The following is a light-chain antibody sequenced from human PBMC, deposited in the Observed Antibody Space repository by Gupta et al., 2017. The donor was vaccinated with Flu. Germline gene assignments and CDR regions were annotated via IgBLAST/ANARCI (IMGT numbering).Light chain of an antibody. CDR2: GAS. Sequence: EIVLTQSPGTLSVSPGERAALSCRASQSVDNNLAWYQQKPGQAPRVLIYGASVRATGVPARFSASGSDTEFTLTISSLQSEDFAVYYCQRYGDSGYSF. V-gene: IGKV3-15*01. CDR3: QRYGDSGYS. J-gene: IGKJ2*03. CDR1: QSVDNN.